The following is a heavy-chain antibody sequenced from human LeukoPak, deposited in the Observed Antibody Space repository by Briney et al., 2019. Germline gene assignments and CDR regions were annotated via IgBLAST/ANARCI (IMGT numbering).Heavy chain of an antibody. D-gene: IGHD1-1*01. CDR1: GFTLSSYR. Sequence: GGSLRLSCAASGFTLSSYRMHWVRQAPGKGLVWVSLIKTDGGSTSYADSVKGRFTISRDSAKNTLYLLMNSLRAEDTAVYYCARDEGTYGMDVWGQGTTVTVSS. V-gene: IGHV3-74*01. CDR2: IKTDGGST. J-gene: IGHJ6*02. CDR3: ARDEGTYGMDV.